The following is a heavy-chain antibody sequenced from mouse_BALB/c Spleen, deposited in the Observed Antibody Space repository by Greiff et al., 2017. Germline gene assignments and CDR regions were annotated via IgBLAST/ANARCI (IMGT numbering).Heavy chain of an antibody. CDR1: GFTFSSYT. CDR2: ISNGGGST. D-gene: IGHD1-1*01. Sequence: EVKLVESGGGLVQPGGSLKLSCAASGFTFSSYTMSWVRQTPEKRLEWVAYISNGGGSTYYPDTVKGRFTISRDNAKNTLYLQMSSLKSEDTAMYYCARALFITTVVADYWGQGTTLTVSS. V-gene: IGHV5-12-2*01. J-gene: IGHJ2*01. CDR3: ARALFITTVVADY.